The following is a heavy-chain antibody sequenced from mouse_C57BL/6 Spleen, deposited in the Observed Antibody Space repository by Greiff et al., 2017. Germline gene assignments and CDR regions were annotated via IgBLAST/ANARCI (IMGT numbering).Heavy chain of an antibody. CDR3: ASHGSSYVWYFDV. CDR1: GYTFTSYW. CDR2: IDPSDSYT. J-gene: IGHJ1*03. Sequence: QVQLQQPGAELVMPGASVKLSCKASGYTFTSYWMHWVKQRPGQGLEWIGEIDPSDSYTNYNQKFKGKSTLTVDKSSSTAYMQLSSLTSEDSAVYYCASHGSSYVWYFDVWGTGTTVTVSS. V-gene: IGHV1-69*01. D-gene: IGHD1-1*01.